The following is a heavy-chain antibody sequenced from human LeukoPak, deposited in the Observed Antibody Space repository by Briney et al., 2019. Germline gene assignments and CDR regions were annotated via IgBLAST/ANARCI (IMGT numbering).Heavy chain of an antibody. CDR3: ARGVGARNYYYYYYMDV. V-gene: IGHV1-8*02. D-gene: IGHD1-26*01. CDR2: MNPNSGNT. J-gene: IGHJ6*03. Sequence: GASVKVSCKASGGTFSSYAINWVQQATGQGLEWMGWMNPNSGNTGYAQKFQGRVTMTRNTSISTAYMELSSLRSEDTAVYYCARGVGARNYYYYYYMDVWGKGTTVTISS. CDR1: GGTFSSYA.